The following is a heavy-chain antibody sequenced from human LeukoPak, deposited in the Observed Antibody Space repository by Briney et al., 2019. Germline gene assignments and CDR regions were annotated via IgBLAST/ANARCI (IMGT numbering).Heavy chain of an antibody. Sequence: SETLSLTCAVSGGSISSSNWWSWVRQPPGKGLEWIGEIYHSGSTNYNPSLKSRVTISVDKSKNQFSLKLSSVTAADTAVYYCARVGYYYDSSGYSYTFDYWGQGTLVTVSS. CDR2: IYHSGST. CDR1: GGSISSSNW. J-gene: IGHJ4*02. V-gene: IGHV4-4*02. CDR3: ARVGYYYDSSGYSYTFDY. D-gene: IGHD3-22*01.